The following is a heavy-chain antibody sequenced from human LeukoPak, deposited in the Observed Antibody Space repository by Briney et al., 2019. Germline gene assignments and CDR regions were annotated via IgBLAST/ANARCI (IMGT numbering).Heavy chain of an antibody. CDR2: ISSSSSTI. CDR1: GFTFSSYS. Sequence: LGGSLRLSCAASGFTFSSYSMNWVRQAPGKGLEWVSYISSSSSTIYYADSVKGRFTISRDNAKNSLYLQMNSLRAEDTAVYYCARRDILTGYHIDYWGQGTLVTVSS. J-gene: IGHJ4*02. V-gene: IGHV3-48*01. D-gene: IGHD3-9*01. CDR3: ARRDILTGYHIDY.